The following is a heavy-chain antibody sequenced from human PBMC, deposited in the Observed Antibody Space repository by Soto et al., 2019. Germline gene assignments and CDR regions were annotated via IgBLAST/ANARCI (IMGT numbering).Heavy chain of an antibody. V-gene: IGHV4-31*03. J-gene: IGHJ5*02. Sequence: SETLSLTCTVSGGSISSGGYYWSWIRQHPGKGLEWIGYIYYSGSTYYNPSLKSRVTISVDTSKNQFSLKLSSVTAADTAVYYCASLYSSSSSWFDPWGQGTLVTVSS. D-gene: IGHD6-6*01. CDR3: ASLYSSSSSWFDP. CDR1: GGSISSGGYY. CDR2: IYYSGST.